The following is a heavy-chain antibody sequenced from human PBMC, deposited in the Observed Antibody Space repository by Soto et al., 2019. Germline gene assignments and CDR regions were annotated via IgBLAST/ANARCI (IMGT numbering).Heavy chain of an antibody. J-gene: IGHJ6*02. CDR2: ISYDGSNK. CDR1: GFTFSSYA. Sequence: QVQLVESGGGVVQPGRSLRLSCAASGFTFSSYAMHWVRQAPGKGLEWVAVISYDGSNKYYADSVKGRFTISRDNSKNTLYLQMNSLRAEDTAVYYCARDRITIFGMVSDYYYYYGMDVWGQGTTVTVSS. D-gene: IGHD3-3*01. CDR3: ARDRITIFGMVSDYYYYYGMDV. V-gene: IGHV3-30-3*01.